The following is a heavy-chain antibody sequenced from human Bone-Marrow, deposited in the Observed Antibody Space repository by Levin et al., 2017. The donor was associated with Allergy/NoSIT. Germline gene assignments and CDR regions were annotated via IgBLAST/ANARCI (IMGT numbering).Heavy chain of an antibody. D-gene: IGHD3-16*01. CDR2: VYSSGST. CDR3: ARDETLSLVRDRGGYYYDYYMDV. V-gene: IGHV4-61*02. Sequence: SETLSLTCTVSGGSISSGDYYWSWIRQPAGKGLEWIGRVYSSGSTNYNASLKSRVTISVDTSKNQFSLKLSSVTAADTAVYFCARDETLSLVRDRGGYYYDYYMDVWGKGTTVTVSS. J-gene: IGHJ6*03. CDR1: GGSISSGDYY.